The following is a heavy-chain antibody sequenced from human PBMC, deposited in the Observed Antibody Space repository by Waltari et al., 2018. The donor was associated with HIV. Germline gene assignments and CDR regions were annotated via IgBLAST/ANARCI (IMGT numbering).Heavy chain of an antibody. CDR1: GFPFDTYA. CDR2: ISGRGEIA. CDR3: AKDLGDYVWGMFTGAHFDS. Sequence: EVQLLESGGHLIQPGGSLRLSCAASGFPFDTYAMNWVRQAPGKRRGEVDTISGRGEIAYAADYVKGRVSISRDNSKNTLFLQMTSLRAEDTAVYHCAKDLGDYVWGMFTGAHFDSWGQGTLVTVSS. D-gene: IGHD3-16*01. J-gene: IGHJ4*02. V-gene: IGHV3-23*01.